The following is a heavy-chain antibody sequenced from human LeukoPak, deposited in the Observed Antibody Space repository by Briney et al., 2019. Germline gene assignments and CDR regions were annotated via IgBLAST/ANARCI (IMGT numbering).Heavy chain of an antibody. D-gene: IGHD3-22*01. CDR3: ARETRNYYDSDGYYSFDY. CDR1: GYTFTGYY. CDR2: INPNSGGT. J-gene: IGHJ4*02. V-gene: IGHV1-2*02. Sequence: GASVKVSCKASGYTFTGYYMHWVRQAPGQGLEWMGWINPNSGGTNYAQKFQGRVTMTRDTSISTAYMELSRLRSDDTAVYYCARETRNYYDSDGYYSFDYWGQGILVTVSS.